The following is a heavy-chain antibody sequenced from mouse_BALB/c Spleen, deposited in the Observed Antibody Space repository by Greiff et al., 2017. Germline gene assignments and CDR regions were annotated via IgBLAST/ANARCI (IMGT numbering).Heavy chain of an antibody. V-gene: IGHV5-9-4*01. CDR2: ISSGGSYT. CDR3: AREGAWFAY. J-gene: IGHJ3*01. Sequence: DVHLVESGGGLVKPGGSLKLSCAASGFTFSSYAMSWVRQSPEKRLEWVAEISSGGSYTYYPDTVTGRFTISRDNAKNTLYLEMSSLRSEDTAMYYCAREGAWFAYWGQGTLVTVSA. CDR1: GFTFSSYA.